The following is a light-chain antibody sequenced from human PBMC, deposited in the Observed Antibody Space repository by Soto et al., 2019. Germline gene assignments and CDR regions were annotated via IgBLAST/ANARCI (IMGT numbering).Light chain of an antibody. CDR2: EGP. V-gene: IGKV1-5*03. CDR1: QSIRGS. CDR3: QQYNGYWT. Sequence: DIQMTQSPSTLSASVGDRVTITCRASQSIRGSLACFQRKPGKAPNLLIYEGPNLKSGVPSRFSGSGSGTEYTLTISSLQPDDSASYYCQQYNGYWTFGQGTRVEIK. J-gene: IGKJ1*01.